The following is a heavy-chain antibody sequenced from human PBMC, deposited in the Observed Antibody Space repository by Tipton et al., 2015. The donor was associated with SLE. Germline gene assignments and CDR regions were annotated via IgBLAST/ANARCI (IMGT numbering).Heavy chain of an antibody. J-gene: IGHJ6*03. CDR3: ARAPGLERDYYYYYYMDV. CDR1: GGSFSAYY. D-gene: IGHD3/OR15-3a*01. Sequence: TLSLTCAVYGGSFSAYYWSWIRQPPGKGLEWIGEINHSGSTNCNPSFKSRVTISVDTSKNQFSLKLSSATAADTAVYYCARAPGLERDYYYYYYMDVWGKGTTVTVSS. CDR2: INHSGST. V-gene: IGHV4-34*01.